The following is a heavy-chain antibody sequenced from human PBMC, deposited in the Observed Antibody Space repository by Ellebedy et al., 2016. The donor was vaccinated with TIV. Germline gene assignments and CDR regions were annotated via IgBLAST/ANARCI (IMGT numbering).Heavy chain of an antibody. V-gene: IGHV1-2*02. CDR1: GGTFNSYE. D-gene: IGHD5-18*01. CDR3: ARDRASGYTFGVWFDV. Sequence: AASVKVSCKTSGGTFNSYEISWVRQAPGQGLEWMGWINPNNGVTSYAQKFQGRVTMTRDTSISPAYMELSRLRSDDTAVYYCARDRASGYTFGVWFDVWGQGTLVTVSS. CDR2: INPNNGVT. J-gene: IGHJ5*02.